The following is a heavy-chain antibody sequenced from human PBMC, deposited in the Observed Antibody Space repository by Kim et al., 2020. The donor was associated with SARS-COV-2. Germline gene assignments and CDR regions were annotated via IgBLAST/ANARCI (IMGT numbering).Heavy chain of an antibody. CDR2: GSGDTT. Sequence: GSGDTTYNADSMTGRFTIIRDNSMNTLYLQMNSLRAEDTAVYFCAQLTAHWGQGTLVTVSS. J-gene: IGHJ4*02. CDR3: AQLTAH. V-gene: IGHV3-23*01. D-gene: IGHD2-21*02.